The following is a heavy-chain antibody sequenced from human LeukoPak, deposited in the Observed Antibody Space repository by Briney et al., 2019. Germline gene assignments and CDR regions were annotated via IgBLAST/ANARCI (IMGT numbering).Heavy chain of an antibody. Sequence: GGSLRLSCAASGFTFDDYGMSRVRQAPGKGLEWVSGINWNGGSTGYADSVKGRFTISRDNAKNSLYLQMNSLRAEDTALYYCARGSYGESLDYWGQGTLVTVSS. CDR2: INWNGGST. J-gene: IGHJ4*02. D-gene: IGHD4-17*01. CDR1: GFTFDDYG. V-gene: IGHV3-20*04. CDR3: ARGSYGESLDY.